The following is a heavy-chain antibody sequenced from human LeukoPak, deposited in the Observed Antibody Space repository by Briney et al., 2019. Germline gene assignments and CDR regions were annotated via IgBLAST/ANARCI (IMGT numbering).Heavy chain of an antibody. CDR3: ATRGDILTGYPYYFDY. J-gene: IGHJ4*02. CDR1: GFTFSDYY. D-gene: IGHD3-9*01. CDR2: ISSSGSTI. V-gene: IGHV3-11*04. Sequence: GGSLRLSCAASGFTFSDYYMSWIRQAPGKGLEWVSYISSSGSTIYYADSVKGRFTISRDNAKNSLYLQMNSLRAEDTAVYYCATRGDILTGYPYYFDYWGQGTPVTVSS.